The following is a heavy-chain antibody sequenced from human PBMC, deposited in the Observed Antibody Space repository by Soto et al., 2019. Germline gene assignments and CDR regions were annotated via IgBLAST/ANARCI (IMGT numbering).Heavy chain of an antibody. CDR1: GFPFSTYW. J-gene: IGHJ6*02. V-gene: IGHV3-74*01. Sequence: PGGSLRLSCAASGFPFSTYWMHWVRQAPGKGPVWVSRINNDGSTTRYADSVKGRFTISRDNAKNTLYLQMNSLRAEDTAVYYCASQGLYYYGLDVWGQGTTVTSP. CDR2: INNDGSTT. CDR3: ASQGLYYYGLDV.